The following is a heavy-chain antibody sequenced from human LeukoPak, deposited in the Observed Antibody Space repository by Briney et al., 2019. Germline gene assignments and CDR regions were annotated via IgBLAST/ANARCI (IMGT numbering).Heavy chain of an antibody. Sequence: SETLSLTCTVSGGSISSGSYYWSWIRQPAGKGLEWIGRIYTSGSTNYNPSLKSRVTISVDTSKNRFSLKLSSVTAADTAVYYCARTRSSPRSIWFGEFQEGYFDYWGQGTLVTVSS. CDR3: ARTRSSPRSIWFGEFQEGYFDY. D-gene: IGHD3-10*01. V-gene: IGHV4-61*02. J-gene: IGHJ4*02. CDR2: IYTSGST. CDR1: GGSISSGSYY.